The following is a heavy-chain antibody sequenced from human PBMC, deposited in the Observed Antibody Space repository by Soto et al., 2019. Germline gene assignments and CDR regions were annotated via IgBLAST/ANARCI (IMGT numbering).Heavy chain of an antibody. CDR2: INAGNGNT. J-gene: IGHJ5*02. CDR1: GYTFTSYA. CDR3: ARDSRITMVRGVIKAPIFDP. Sequence: GASVKVSCKASGYTFTSYAMHWVRQAPGQRLEWMGWINAGNGNTKYSQKFQGRVTITRDTSASTAYMELSSLRSEDTAVYYCARDSRITMVRGVIKAPIFDPWGQGTLVTVSS. D-gene: IGHD3-10*01. V-gene: IGHV1-3*01.